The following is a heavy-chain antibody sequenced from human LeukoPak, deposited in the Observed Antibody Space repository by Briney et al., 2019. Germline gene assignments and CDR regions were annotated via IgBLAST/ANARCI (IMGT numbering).Heavy chain of an antibody. CDR3: AREYSYGAFYYYYGMDV. J-gene: IGHJ6*02. Sequence: GGSLRLSCEASGFTFSSYGMHWVRQAPGKGLEWVAVIWYDGSNKYYADSVKGRFTISRDNSKNTLYLQMNSLRAEDTAVYYCAREYSYGAFYYYYGMDVWGQGTTVTVSS. V-gene: IGHV3-33*01. CDR1: GFTFSSYG. CDR2: IWYDGSNK. D-gene: IGHD5-18*01.